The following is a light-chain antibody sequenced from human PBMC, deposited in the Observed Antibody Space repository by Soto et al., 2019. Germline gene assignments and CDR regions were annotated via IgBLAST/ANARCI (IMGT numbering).Light chain of an antibody. CDR2: GSN. Sequence: QSVLTQPPSVSGAPGQRVTISCTGSSSNIGAGYDVHWYHQLPGTAPKLLISGSNNRPSGVPGRFSGSTSGTSASLAITGLQAEDEGDYYCQAYDRSLGGFVVFGGGTKLTVL. V-gene: IGLV1-40*01. CDR1: SSNIGAGYD. J-gene: IGLJ2*01. CDR3: QAYDRSLGGFVV.